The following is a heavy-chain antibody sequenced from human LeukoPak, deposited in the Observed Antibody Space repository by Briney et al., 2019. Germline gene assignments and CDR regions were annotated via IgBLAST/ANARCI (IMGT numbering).Heavy chain of an antibody. CDR1: GFTFDDYA. CDR2: ISWNSGSI. D-gene: IGHD3-10*01. CDR3: AKGKFGELSYVFDN. V-gene: IGHV3-9*01. Sequence: PGRSLRLSCAASGFTFDDYAMHWVRQAPGKGLEWVSGISWNSGSIGYADSVKGRFTISRDNAKNSLYLQMNSLRLEDTALYYCAKGKFGELSYVFDNWGQGTLVTVSS. J-gene: IGHJ5*02.